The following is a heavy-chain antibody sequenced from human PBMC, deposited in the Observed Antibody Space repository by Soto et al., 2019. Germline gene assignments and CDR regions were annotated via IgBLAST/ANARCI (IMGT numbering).Heavy chain of an antibody. CDR3: ARQDTTVKTPWFVP. D-gene: IGHD4-17*01. CDR1: GGSFSGYY. CDR2: IYHSGST. Sequence: SETLSLTCAVYGGSFSGYYWSWIRQPPGKGLEWIGEIYHSGSTNYNPSLKSRVTISVDTSKNHFSLELRSVTAADTALYYCARQDTTVKTPWFVPWGQGTLVTVSS. V-gene: IGHV4-34*01. J-gene: IGHJ5*02.